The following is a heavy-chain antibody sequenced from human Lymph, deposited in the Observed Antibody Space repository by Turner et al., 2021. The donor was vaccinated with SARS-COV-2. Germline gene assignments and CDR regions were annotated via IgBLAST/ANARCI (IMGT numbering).Heavy chain of an antibody. J-gene: IGHJ4*02. D-gene: IGHD6-19*01. V-gene: IGHV3-23*01. CDR1: GFTFSSYA. Sequence: EVQLLESGGGLVQPGGSLRLSCAASGFTFSSYAMTWVRQAPGKGLEWVSTISGSGGSTYYADSVKGRFTISRDNSKNTLYLQMNSLRAEDTAVYYCAKGRFTLSSGWEDYWGQGTLVTVSS. CDR2: ISGSGGST. CDR3: AKGRFTLSSGWEDY.